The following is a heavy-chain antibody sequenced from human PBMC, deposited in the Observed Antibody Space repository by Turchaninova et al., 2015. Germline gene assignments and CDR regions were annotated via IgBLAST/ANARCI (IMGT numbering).Heavy chain of an antibody. J-gene: IGHJ4*02. D-gene: IGHD2-21*02. CDR1: GFTISNSA. CDR2: ISNDGSIT. V-gene: IGHV3-30-3*01. Sequence: QVQLVESGGGVVQPGRSLSLSCAASGFTISNSAMHWVRQAPGKGLEWVALISNDGSITNYADSVKGRFTISRDNSRNTLFLQMNSLRAEDTAVYYCASALCGGDCYLIDNWGQGTLVTVSS. CDR3: ASALCGGDCYLIDN.